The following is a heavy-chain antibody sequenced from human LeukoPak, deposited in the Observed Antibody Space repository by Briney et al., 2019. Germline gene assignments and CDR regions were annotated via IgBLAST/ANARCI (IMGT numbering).Heavy chain of an antibody. Sequence: GGSLRLSCAASGFTFSSYNMNWVRQAPGKGLEWVSSITSGSSYIYYADSVKGRFTISRDNAKNSLYLQMNSLRAEDTAVYYCARDLGYYDSSGPHGLDYWGQGTLVTVSS. J-gene: IGHJ4*02. D-gene: IGHD3-22*01. CDR1: GFTFSSYN. CDR3: ARDLGYYDSSGPHGLDY. V-gene: IGHV3-21*04. CDR2: ITSGSSYI.